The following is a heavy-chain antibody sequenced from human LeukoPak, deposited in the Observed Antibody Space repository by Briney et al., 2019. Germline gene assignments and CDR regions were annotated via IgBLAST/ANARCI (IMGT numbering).Heavy chain of an antibody. CDR3: ARSETGTTLYYYYMDV. J-gene: IGHJ6*03. CDR1: GYTFTGDY. V-gene: IGHV1-2*02. CDR2: INPNSGGT. Sequence: VASVTVSCNASGYTFTGDYMHWVRQAPGQGLEWMGWINPNSGGTNYAQKFQGRVTMTRDTSISTAYMELSRLRSDDTAVYYCARSETGTTLYYYYMDVWGKGTTVTVSS. D-gene: IGHD1-1*01.